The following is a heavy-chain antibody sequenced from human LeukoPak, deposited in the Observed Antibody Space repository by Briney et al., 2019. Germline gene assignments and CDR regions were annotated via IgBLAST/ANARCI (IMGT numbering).Heavy chain of an antibody. CDR1: GGTFSSYA. Sequence: GASVKVSCKASGGTFSSYAISWVRQAPGQGLEWMGRIIPILGIANYAQKVQGRVTITADKSTSTAYMELSSLRSEDTAVYYCARVRDYYGSGSYYNPYYYGMDVWGQGTTVTVSS. V-gene: IGHV1-69*04. J-gene: IGHJ6*02. CDR2: IIPILGIA. D-gene: IGHD3-10*01. CDR3: ARVRDYYGSGSYYNPYYYGMDV.